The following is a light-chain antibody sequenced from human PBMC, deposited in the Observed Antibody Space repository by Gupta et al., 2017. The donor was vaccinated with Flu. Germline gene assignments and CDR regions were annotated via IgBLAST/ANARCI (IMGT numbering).Light chain of an antibody. V-gene: IGLV3-1*01. CDR1: ELGDKY. J-gene: IGLJ2*01. CDR2: KDD. CDR3: QAWDSSTDV. Sequence: SYDLTQPPSVSVSPGQTASITCSGDELGDKYASWYQQKPGQSPVVVIYKDDKRPSGIPERFSGSNSGNTATLTISGTQAMDEADYYCQAWDSSTDVFGGGTKLTVL.